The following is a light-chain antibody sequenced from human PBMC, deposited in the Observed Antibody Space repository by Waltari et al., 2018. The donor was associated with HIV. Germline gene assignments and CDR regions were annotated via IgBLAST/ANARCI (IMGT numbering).Light chain of an antibody. Sequence: QSALTQPRSVSGSPGQSVTISCTGTSSDVGGYSFVSWYQQHPNKAPKLMIYDVTKCPSGVPYRFSGSKSGNTASLTISGLQAEDEADYYCCSYAGDPWVFGGGTKLTVL. V-gene: IGLV2-11*01. CDR1: SSDVGGYSF. CDR2: DVT. CDR3: CSYAGDPWV. J-gene: IGLJ3*02.